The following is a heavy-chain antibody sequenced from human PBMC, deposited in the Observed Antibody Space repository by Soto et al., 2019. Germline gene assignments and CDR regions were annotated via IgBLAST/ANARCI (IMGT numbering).Heavy chain of an antibody. V-gene: IGHV4-31*03. Sequence: SETLSLTCTVSDDSIRNSDYYGGWIRQPPGKGLEWIGYIYYSGSTYYNPSLKSRVTISVDTSKNQFSLKLSSVTAADTAVYYCARGPPGYGDSHGEMYSYGMDVWGQGTTVTVSS. J-gene: IGHJ6*02. CDR2: IYYSGST. CDR1: DDSIRNSDYY. CDR3: ARGPPGYGDSHGEMYSYGMDV. D-gene: IGHD4-17*01.